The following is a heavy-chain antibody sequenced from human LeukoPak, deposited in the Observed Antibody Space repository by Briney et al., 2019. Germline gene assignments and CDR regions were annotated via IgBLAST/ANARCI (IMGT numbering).Heavy chain of an antibody. CDR1: GFTFSGYS. V-gene: IGHV3-48*04. CDR2: ISTSSSSI. D-gene: IGHD3-10*01. Sequence: PGGSLRLSCAASGFTFSGYSMNRVRQAPGKGLEWVSYISTSSSSIYYADSVKGRFTISRDNAKNSLYLQMNSLRVEDTAVYYCARDRGPTDYWGQGTLVTVSS. J-gene: IGHJ4*02. CDR3: ARDRGPTDY.